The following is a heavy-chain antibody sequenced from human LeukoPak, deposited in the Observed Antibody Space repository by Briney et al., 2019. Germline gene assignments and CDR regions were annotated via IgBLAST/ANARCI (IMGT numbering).Heavy chain of an antibody. Sequence: ASVKVSCKASGYTFTSYDINWVRQATGQGLEWMGWMNPNSGNTGYAQKFQGRVTMTRNASISTAYMELSSLRSDDTAVYYCARDYYDSGSYGGISFDYWGQGTLVTVSS. J-gene: IGHJ4*02. CDR2: MNPNSGNT. D-gene: IGHD3-10*01. V-gene: IGHV1-8*01. CDR3: ARDYYDSGSYGGISFDY. CDR1: GYTFTSYD.